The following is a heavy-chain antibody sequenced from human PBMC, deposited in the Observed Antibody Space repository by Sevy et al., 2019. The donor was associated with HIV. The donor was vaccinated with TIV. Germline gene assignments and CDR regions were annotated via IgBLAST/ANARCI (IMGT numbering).Heavy chain of an antibody. V-gene: IGHV3-30-3*01. CDR2: ISSDGITK. CDR3: VRAIAKDGSF. D-gene: IGHD6-13*01. Sequence: GGSLRLSCAASGFTFSDYAMHWVRQAPGKGLEWVSIISSDGITKYYADSVKGRFTISRDNGRNLVFLQMNSLRVDDTALYFCVRAIAKDGSFWGQGTLVTVSS. CDR1: GFTFSDYA. J-gene: IGHJ4*02.